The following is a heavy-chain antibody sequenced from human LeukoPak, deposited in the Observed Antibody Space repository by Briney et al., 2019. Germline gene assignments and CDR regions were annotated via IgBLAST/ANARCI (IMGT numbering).Heavy chain of an antibody. CDR2: ISSSSRYI. CDR3: ARDLYGDYVFDY. D-gene: IGHD4-17*01. CDR1: GFTFSSYS. J-gene: IGHJ4*02. Sequence: PGGSLRLSCAASGFTFSSYSMNWVRQAPGKGLEWVSFISSSSRYIYYADSAKGRFTISRDNAKNSLYLQMNSLRAEDTAVYYCARDLYGDYVFDYWGQGTLVTVSS. V-gene: IGHV3-21*06.